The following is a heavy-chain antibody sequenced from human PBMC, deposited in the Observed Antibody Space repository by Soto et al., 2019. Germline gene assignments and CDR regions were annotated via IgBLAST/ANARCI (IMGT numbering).Heavy chain of an antibody. CDR3: ARALYDYVWGSYRSLGFDY. J-gene: IGHJ4*02. CDR2: IYYSGST. CDR1: GGSISSGDYY. V-gene: IGHV4-30-4*01. Sequence: SETLSLTCTVSGGSISSGDYYWSWIRQPPGKGLEWIGYIYYSGSTYYNPSLKSRVTISVDTSKNQFSLKLSSVTAADTAVYYCARALYDYVWGSYRSLGFDYWGQGTLVTVSS. D-gene: IGHD3-16*02.